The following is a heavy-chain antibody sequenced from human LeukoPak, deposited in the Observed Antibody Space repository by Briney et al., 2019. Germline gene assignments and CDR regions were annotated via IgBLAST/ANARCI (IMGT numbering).Heavy chain of an antibody. CDR1: GGSISSYY. D-gene: IGHD4-17*01. V-gene: IGHV4-59*01. CDR2: IYYSGST. Sequence: SETLSLTCTVSGGSISSYYWSWIRQPPGRGLEWIGYIYYSGSTHYNPSFQSRVSISVDTSKKQFSLKLSSVTGADTAVYYFARGPKVTGDAFDIWGQGTMVTVSS. J-gene: IGHJ3*02. CDR3: ARGPKVTGDAFDI.